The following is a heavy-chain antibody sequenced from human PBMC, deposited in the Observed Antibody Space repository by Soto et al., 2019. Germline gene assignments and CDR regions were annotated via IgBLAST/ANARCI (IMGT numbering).Heavy chain of an antibody. V-gene: IGHV3-30-3*01. CDR2: ILYDGSTE. Sequence: QVQLVESGGGVVQPGRSLRLSCSASGFTFRTYPMLWVRQAPGKGLEWVAVILYDGSTEYCADSVKGRFTISRDNSENTVFLQMNSLRPEDTAVYYCASVDYGDDVCDHWGQGTLVTVSS. J-gene: IGHJ4*02. D-gene: IGHD4-17*01. CDR1: GFTFRTYP. CDR3: ASVDYGDDVCDH.